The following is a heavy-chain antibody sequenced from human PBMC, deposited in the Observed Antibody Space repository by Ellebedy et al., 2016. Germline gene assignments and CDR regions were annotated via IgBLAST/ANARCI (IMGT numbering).Heavy chain of an antibody. D-gene: IGHD4-17*01. CDR2: MRGDGAKT. CDR1: GLTVSSFF. Sequence: GESLKISXAPSGLTVSSFFMGWVRQAPGKGLEWVSTMRGDGAKTHLADSVRGRFTVSRDNSKYILYLHMNNLRADDTAVYYCRPGHYANLWGHGTLVTVSS. J-gene: IGHJ5*02. V-gene: IGHV3-23*01. CDR3: RPGHYANL.